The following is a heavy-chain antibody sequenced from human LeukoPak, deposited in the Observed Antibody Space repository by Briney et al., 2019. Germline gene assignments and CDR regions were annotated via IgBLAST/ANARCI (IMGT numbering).Heavy chain of an antibody. CDR3: VGLFQYRSWFDP. CDR2: IFYSGST. CDR1: GGSISSSSYY. D-gene: IGHD5-12*01. J-gene: IGHJ5*02. Sequence: SETLSLTCTVSGGSISSSSYYWSWIRQPPGKGLEWIGSIFYSGSTYYNASLKSRVTISVDTSKNQFSLKLTSVTAADTAVFYCVGLFQYRSWFDPWGQGTLVTVSS. V-gene: IGHV4-39*01.